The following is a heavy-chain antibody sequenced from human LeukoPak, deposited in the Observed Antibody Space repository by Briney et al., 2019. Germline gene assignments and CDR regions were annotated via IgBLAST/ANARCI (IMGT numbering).Heavy chain of an antibody. D-gene: IGHD3-3*01. Sequence: SGGSLRLSCAASGFTFSSYGMHWVRQAPGKGLEWVAFIRYDGSNKYYADSVKGRFTISRDNSNNMLYLQMNSLRTEDTAVYYCTSATFEVGGAVDYWGQGTLVTVSS. CDR1: GFTFSSYG. CDR3: TSATFEVGGAVDY. V-gene: IGHV3-30*02. J-gene: IGHJ4*02. CDR2: IRYDGSNK.